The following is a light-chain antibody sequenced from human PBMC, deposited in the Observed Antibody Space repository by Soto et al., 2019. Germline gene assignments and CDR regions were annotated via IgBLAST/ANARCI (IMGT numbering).Light chain of an antibody. Sequence: IQFTPSPSTLSVAVGDRVTITYRASQSVLTWLAWYQQKPGKAPQLLIYDASKLESAVPSRFSGSGSGTEFTLTISSLLPDDFATYYCQQYNGFSNTFGQGTKVDIK. CDR3: QQYNGFSNT. CDR1: QSVLTW. V-gene: IGKV1-5*01. CDR2: DAS. J-gene: IGKJ2*01.